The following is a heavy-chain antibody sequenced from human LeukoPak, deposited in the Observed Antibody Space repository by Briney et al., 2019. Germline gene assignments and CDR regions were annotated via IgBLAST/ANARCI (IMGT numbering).Heavy chain of an antibody. D-gene: IGHD3-22*01. CDR3: AKEIRRVVVIGDFDY. J-gene: IGHJ4*02. CDR2: ISGSGGST. CDR1: GFTFSSYS. Sequence: GGSLRLSCAASGFTFSSYSMNWVRQAPGKGLEWVSAISGSGGSTYYADSVKGRFTISRDNSKNTLYLQMNSLRAEDTAVYYCAKEIRRVVVIGDFDYWGQGTLVTVSS. V-gene: IGHV3-23*01.